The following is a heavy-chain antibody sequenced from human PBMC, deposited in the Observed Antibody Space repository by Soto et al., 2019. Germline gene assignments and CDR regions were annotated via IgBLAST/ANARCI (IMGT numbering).Heavy chain of an antibody. CDR3: ARDPCGYSGYFQH. CDR2: INHSGST. CDR1: GGSFSGYY. J-gene: IGHJ1*01. V-gene: IGHV4-34*01. D-gene: IGHD3-22*01. Sequence: QVQLQQWGAGLLKPSETLSLTCAVYGGSFSGYYWSWIRQPPGKGLEWIGEINHSGSTNYNPSLKSRVTISVDTSKNQFSLKLSSVTAADTAVYYCARDPCGYSGYFQHWGQGTLVTVSS.